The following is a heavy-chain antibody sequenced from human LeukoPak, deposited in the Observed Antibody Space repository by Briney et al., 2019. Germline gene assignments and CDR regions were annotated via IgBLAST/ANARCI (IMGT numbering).Heavy chain of an antibody. V-gene: IGHV4-4*07. Sequence: SETLSLTCTVSGGSISSYYWSWIRQPAGKGLEWIGRIYNSGSTNYNPYLKSRVTMSVDTSKNQFSVKLSSVTAADTAVYYCARVSNYYDDNDDAFDIWGQGTMVTVSS. CDR1: GGSISSYY. CDR2: IYNSGST. J-gene: IGHJ3*02. CDR3: ARVSNYYDDNDDAFDI. D-gene: IGHD3-22*01.